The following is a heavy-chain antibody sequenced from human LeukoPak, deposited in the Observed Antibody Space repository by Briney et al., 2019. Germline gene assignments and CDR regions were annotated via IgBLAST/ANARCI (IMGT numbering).Heavy chain of an antibody. D-gene: IGHD3-3*01. Sequence: GGSLRLSCAASGFTVSSNYMSWVPQAPGKGLEWVSVIYSGGSTYSAGSVKGRFTISRENSKNTLYLQMNGLRAEDTAVYYCASSYYDFWSGLTRGYYYYYMGVWGKGTTVTVSS. CDR2: IYSGGST. V-gene: IGHV3-53*01. CDR1: GFTVSSNY. CDR3: ASSYYDFWSGLTRGYYYYYMGV. J-gene: IGHJ6*03.